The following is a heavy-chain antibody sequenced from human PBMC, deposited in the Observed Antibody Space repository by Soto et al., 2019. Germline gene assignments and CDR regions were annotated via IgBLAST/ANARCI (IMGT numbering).Heavy chain of an antibody. D-gene: IGHD6-13*01. V-gene: IGHV3-48*02. CDR1: GFIFSTYS. J-gene: IGHJ5*02. CDR2: INSGSTSI. CDR3: ARLYSTSTFSRCFDP. Sequence: EVQLVESGGGLVQPGGSLRLSCAASGFIFSTYSMNWVRQAPGKGLEWISFINSGSTSIYYADSVRGRFTISRDNAANSIFLQMNSLRDEDTAVDYCARLYSTSTFSRCFDPWGQGNLVTVSA.